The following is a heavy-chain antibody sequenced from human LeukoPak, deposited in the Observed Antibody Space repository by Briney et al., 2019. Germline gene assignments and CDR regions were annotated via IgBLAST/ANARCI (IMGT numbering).Heavy chain of an antibody. CDR1: GFTFSNAW. Sequence: GGSLRLSCAASGFTFSNAWMSWVRQAPGKGLEWVGRIKSKTDGGTTDYAAPVKGRFTISRDDSKNTLYLQMNSLKTEDTAVYYCTTDKTITMIVVVISADAFDIRGQGTMVTVSS. D-gene: IGHD3-22*01. CDR3: TTDKTITMIVVVISADAFDI. V-gene: IGHV3-15*01. CDR2: IKSKTDGGTT. J-gene: IGHJ3*02.